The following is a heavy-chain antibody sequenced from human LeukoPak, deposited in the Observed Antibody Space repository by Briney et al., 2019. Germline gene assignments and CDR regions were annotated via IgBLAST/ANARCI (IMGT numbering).Heavy chain of an antibody. CDR2: IKQDGNEK. CDR1: GFTFSSHW. CDR3: AKSGSNYVTRGWFDP. D-gene: IGHD1-26*01. J-gene: IGHJ5*02. Sequence: GGSLRLSCAASGFTFSSHWMTWVRQALGKGLEWVATIKQDGNEKQYVDSVKGRFTISRDNAKNSLYLQMNSLRAEDTAVYYCAKSGSNYVTRGWFDPWGQGTLVTVSS. V-gene: IGHV3-7*03.